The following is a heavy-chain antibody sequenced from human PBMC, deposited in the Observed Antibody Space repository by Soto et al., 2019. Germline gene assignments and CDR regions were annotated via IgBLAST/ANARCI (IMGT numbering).Heavy chain of an antibody. Sequence: QVQLVQSGAEVKKPGYSVKVSCKASGGTFSSYAISWVRQAHGRGLEWMGGIIPIFGTANYAQKFQCRVSITADKSTSTAYMELSSLRSEDTAVYYCAREVSYAGYSYVGRIDHWGQGTLVTVST. CDR2: IIPIFGTA. J-gene: IGHJ5*02. CDR3: AREVSYAGYSYVGRIDH. D-gene: IGHD5-18*01. CDR1: GGTFSSYA. V-gene: IGHV1-69*06.